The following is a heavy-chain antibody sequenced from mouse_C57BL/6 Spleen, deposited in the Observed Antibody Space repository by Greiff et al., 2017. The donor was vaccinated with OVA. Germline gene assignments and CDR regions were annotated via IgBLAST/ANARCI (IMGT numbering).Heavy chain of an antibody. Sequence: VQLQQPGAELVMPGASVKLSCKASGYTFTSYWMHWVKQRPGQGLEWIGEIDPSDSYTNYNQKFKGKSTLTVDKSSSTAYMQLSSLTSEDSAVYYCATYYDYDGDYWGQGTTLTVSS. CDR1: GYTFTSYW. D-gene: IGHD2-4*01. CDR2: IDPSDSYT. V-gene: IGHV1-69*01. J-gene: IGHJ2*01. CDR3: ATYYDYDGDY.